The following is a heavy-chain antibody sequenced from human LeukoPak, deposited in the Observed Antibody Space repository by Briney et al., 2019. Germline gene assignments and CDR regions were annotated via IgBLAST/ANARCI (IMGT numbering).Heavy chain of an antibody. CDR2: ISAYNGNT. CDR1: GYTFTSYG. CDR3: ARDDGGSSWYPPKIYYYYGMDV. Sequence: ASVKVSCKASGYTFTSYGISWVRQAPGQGLEWMGWISAYNGNTNYAQKLQGRVTMTTDTSTSTAYMELRSLRSDDTAVYYCARDDGGSSWYPPKIYYYYGMDVWGQGTTVTVSS. J-gene: IGHJ6*02. V-gene: IGHV1-18*01. D-gene: IGHD6-13*01.